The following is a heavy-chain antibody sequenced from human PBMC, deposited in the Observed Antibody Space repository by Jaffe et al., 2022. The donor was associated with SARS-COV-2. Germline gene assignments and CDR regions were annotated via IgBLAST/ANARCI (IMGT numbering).Heavy chain of an antibody. V-gene: IGHV5-51*01. Sequence: DVQLVQSGPEVKKPGESLKISCKGSGYVFTNYWIGWVRQMPGKGLEWMGIIYLGDSDTRYSPSFQGQVTMSADRSITTAYLQWSSLKASDTAIYYCAKVGDGYNLSFWGQGTLVTVSS. J-gene: IGHJ4*02. CDR1: GYVFTNYW. CDR2: IYLGDSDT. CDR3: AKVGDGYNLSF. D-gene: IGHD5-12*01.